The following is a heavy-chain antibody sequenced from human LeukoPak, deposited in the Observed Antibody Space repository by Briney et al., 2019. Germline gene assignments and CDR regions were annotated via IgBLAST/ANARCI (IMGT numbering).Heavy chain of an antibody. CDR2: IRSKANSYAT. J-gene: IGHJ4*02. V-gene: IGHV3-73*01. D-gene: IGHD2-15*01. CDR3: TRHNGDYCSGGSCYWNGVDY. CDR1: GFTFSGSA. Sequence: GGSLRLSCAASGFTFSGSAMHWVRQASGKGLEWVGRIRSKANSYATAHAASVKGMLIISRDDSKNTAYIQMNSLKTEDTAVYYCTRHNGDYCSGGSCYWNGVDYWGQGTLVTVSS.